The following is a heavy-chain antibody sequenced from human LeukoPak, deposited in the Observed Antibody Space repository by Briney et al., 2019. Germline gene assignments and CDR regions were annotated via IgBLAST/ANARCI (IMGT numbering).Heavy chain of an antibody. Sequence: SETLSLTCTVSGGSISSYHWSWTRQPPGKGLEWIAYVYHSGSTNCNPSLKSRVTISVDTSKNQFSLKLSSVTAADTAVYYCARARARGIGVAYWFDPWGQGTLVTVSS. CDR2: VYHSGST. V-gene: IGHV4-59*01. J-gene: IGHJ5*02. CDR3: ARARARGIGVAYWFDP. CDR1: GGSISSYH. D-gene: IGHD6-19*01.